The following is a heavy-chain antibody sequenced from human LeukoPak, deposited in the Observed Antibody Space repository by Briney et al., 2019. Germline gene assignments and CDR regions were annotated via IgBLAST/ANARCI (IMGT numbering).Heavy chain of an antibody. CDR3: ARGGRYAYFLDY. Sequence: PGGSLRLSCAASGFTFSSYGMSWVRQAPGKGLEWVSTIGGGGGSTYHADFVKGRFTISRDNAKNTVYVHMKSLRDEDTAVYYCARGGRYAYFLDYWGQGTLVTVSS. CDR2: IGGGGGST. V-gene: IGHV3-23*01. D-gene: IGHD3-16*01. CDR1: GFTFSSYG. J-gene: IGHJ4*02.